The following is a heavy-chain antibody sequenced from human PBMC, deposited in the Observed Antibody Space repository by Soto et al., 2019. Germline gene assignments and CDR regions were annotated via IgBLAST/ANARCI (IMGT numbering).Heavy chain of an antibody. Sequence: QVQLVQSGAAVKKPGSSVKVSCKASGGTFSSYTISWVRQAPGQGLEWMGRIIPILGIANYAQKFQGRVTITADKSTSTAYRELSSLRSENRAVYYWPGRDTARVQDYWGQGTLVTVSS. CDR3: PGRDTARVQDY. V-gene: IGHV1-69*02. D-gene: IGHD5-18*01. CDR1: GGTFSSYT. CDR2: IIPILGIA. J-gene: IGHJ4*02.